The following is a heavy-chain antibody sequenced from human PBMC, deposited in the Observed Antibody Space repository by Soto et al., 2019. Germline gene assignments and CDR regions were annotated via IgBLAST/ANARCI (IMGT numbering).Heavy chain of an antibody. CDR3: ARERSDFWSGFWFDP. CDR2: ISAYNGNT. Sequence: ASVKVSCKASGYTFTSYGISWVRQAPGQGLEWMGWISAYNGNTNYAQKPQGRVTMTTDTSTSTAYMELRSLRSDDTAVYYCARERSDFWSGFWFDPWGQGTLVTVSS. J-gene: IGHJ5*02. D-gene: IGHD3-3*01. CDR1: GYTFTSYG. V-gene: IGHV1-18*01.